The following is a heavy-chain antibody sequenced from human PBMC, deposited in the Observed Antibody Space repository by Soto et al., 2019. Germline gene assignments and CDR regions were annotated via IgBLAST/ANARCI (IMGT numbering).Heavy chain of an antibody. J-gene: IGHJ4*02. V-gene: IGHV4-31*03. CDR3: AREEYSSSSGLSNFDY. D-gene: IGHD6-6*01. CDR2: IYYSGST. CDR1: GGSISSGGYY. Sequence: QVQLQESGPGLVKPSQTLSLTCTVSGGSISSGGYYWSWIRQHPGKGLEWIGYIYYSGSTYYNPSLKSRVNISGDPSKNQFSLKLSSVTAADTAVYYWAREEYSSSSGLSNFDYWGQGTLVTVSS.